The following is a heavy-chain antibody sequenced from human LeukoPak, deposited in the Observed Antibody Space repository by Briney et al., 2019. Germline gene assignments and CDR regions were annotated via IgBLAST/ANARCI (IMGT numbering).Heavy chain of an antibody. V-gene: IGHV4-34*01. CDR2: INHSGST. D-gene: IGHD3-9*01. CDR1: GGSFSGYY. Sequence: SETLSLTCAVYGGSFSGYYWSWIRQPPGKGLEWIREINHSGSTNYNPSLKSRVTISVDTSKNQFSLKLSSVTAADTAVYYCARGPNYDILTGYYVGQPCDPWGQGTLVTVSS. J-gene: IGHJ5*02. CDR3: ARGPNYDILTGYYVGQPCDP.